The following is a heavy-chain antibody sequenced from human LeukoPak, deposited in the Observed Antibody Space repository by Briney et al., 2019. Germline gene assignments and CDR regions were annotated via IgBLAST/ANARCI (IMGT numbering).Heavy chain of an antibody. CDR3: ARGPNYYGSGSSYYFDY. CDR2: IKQDGSEK. Sequence: GGSLRLSCAASGFTFSSYAMTWVRQAPGKGLEWVANIKQDGSEKYYVDSVKGRFTISRDNAKNSLYLQMNSLRAEDTAVYYCARGPNYYGSGSSYYFDYWGQGTLVTVSS. D-gene: IGHD3-10*01. CDR1: GFTFSSYA. J-gene: IGHJ4*02. V-gene: IGHV3-7*01.